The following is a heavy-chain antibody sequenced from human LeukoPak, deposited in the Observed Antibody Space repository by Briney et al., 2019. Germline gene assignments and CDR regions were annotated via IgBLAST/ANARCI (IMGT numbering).Heavy chain of an antibody. CDR3: AKDLGSGWNPLYFDY. D-gene: IGHD6-19*01. CDR2: ISGSGTST. Sequence: ETLSLTCTVSGGSISSSGYYWGWIRQSPGEGLEWVSGISGSGTSTYYADSVKGRFTISRDNSKNTLYLQMNSLRAEDTAVYYCAKDLGSGWNPLYFDYWGQGTLVTVSS. J-gene: IGHJ4*02. V-gene: IGHV3-23*01. CDR1: GGSISSSGYY.